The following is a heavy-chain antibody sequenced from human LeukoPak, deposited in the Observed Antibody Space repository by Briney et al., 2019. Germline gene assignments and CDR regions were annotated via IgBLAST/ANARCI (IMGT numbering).Heavy chain of an antibody. Sequence: GGSLRLSCAASGFTFSSYGMHWVCQAPGKGLEWVAVISYDGSNKYYADSVKGRLTISRDNSKNTLYLQMNSLRAEDTAVYYCAKDHQDIVVVPAATAYYYGMDVWGQGTTVTVSS. J-gene: IGHJ6*02. D-gene: IGHD2-2*01. V-gene: IGHV3-30*18. CDR3: AKDHQDIVVVPAATAYYYGMDV. CDR2: ISYDGSNK. CDR1: GFTFSSYG.